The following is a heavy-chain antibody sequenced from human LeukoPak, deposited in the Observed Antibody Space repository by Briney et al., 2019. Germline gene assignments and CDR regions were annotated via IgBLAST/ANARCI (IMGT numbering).Heavy chain of an antibody. Sequence: GGSLRLSCAASGFTFDDYGMSWVRQAPGKGLEWVSGINWKGGSTGYADSVKGRFTISRDNAKNSLYLQMNSLGAEDTAVYYCAELGITMIGGVWGKGTTVTISS. D-gene: IGHD3-10*02. CDR2: INWKGGST. CDR1: GFTFDDYG. J-gene: IGHJ6*04. V-gene: IGHV3-20*04. CDR3: AELGITMIGGV.